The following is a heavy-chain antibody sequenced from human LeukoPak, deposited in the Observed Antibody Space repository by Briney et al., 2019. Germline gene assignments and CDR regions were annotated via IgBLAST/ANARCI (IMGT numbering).Heavy chain of an antibody. Sequence: GGSLRLSCAASGFTLSSYSMNWVRQAPGKGLEWVSYISSSSSTIYYADSVKGRFTISRDNAKNSLYLQMNSLRAEDTAVYYCARDGSTYCGGDCFSAFDIWGQGTMVTVSS. CDR3: ARDGSTYCGGDCFSAFDI. CDR1: GFTLSSYS. V-gene: IGHV3-48*04. D-gene: IGHD2-21*02. J-gene: IGHJ3*02. CDR2: ISSSSSTI.